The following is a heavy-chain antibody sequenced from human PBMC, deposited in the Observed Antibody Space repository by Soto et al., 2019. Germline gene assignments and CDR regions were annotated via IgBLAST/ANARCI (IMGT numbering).Heavy chain of an antibody. J-gene: IGHJ6*02. Sequence: PSETLSLTCTVSGGSISSDIYHWTWIRQSPGKGLGWIGYIYYSGSIFYNPSFKSRVTISVDTSKNQFSLQLSSVTAADTAVYFCAREDDGGDRDYYGLDVWGQGTTVTVSS. CDR2: IYYSGSI. V-gene: IGHV4-30-4*08. CDR1: GGSISSDIYH. CDR3: AREDDGGDRDYYGLDV. D-gene: IGHD2-21*02.